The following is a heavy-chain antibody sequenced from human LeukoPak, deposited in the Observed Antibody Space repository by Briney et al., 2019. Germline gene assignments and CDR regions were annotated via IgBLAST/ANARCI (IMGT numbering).Heavy chain of an antibody. J-gene: IGHJ4*02. CDR3: ARGVPYDSWSGPHYSDY. Sequence: GGSLRLSCAASGFTFSLYSMNWVRQAPGKGLEWVSSISSSSTYIYYADSVKGRFTISRDSAKNSLYLQMNSLRAEDTAVYYCARGVPYDSWSGPHYSDYWGQGTLVTVSS. D-gene: IGHD3-3*01. CDR2: ISSSSTYI. V-gene: IGHV3-21*01. CDR1: GFTFSLYS.